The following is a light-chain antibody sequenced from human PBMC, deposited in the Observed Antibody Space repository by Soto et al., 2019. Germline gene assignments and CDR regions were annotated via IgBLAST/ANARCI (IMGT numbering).Light chain of an antibody. CDR2: GAS. CDR3: QQYYNWPRT. J-gene: IGKJ1*01. Sequence: EIVMTQFPATLSVSPGERATLPCRASQSVSSNLALYQQKPGQAPRLLIYGASTRATGIPARFSGSGSGTEFTLTISSLQSEDFAVYYSQQYYNWPRTLGQGTKVDIK. V-gene: IGKV3-15*01. CDR1: QSVSSN.